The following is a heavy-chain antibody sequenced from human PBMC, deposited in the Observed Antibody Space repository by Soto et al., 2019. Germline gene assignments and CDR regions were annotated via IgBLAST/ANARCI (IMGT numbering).Heavy chain of an antibody. D-gene: IGHD3-22*01. V-gene: IGHV1-2*02. CDR2: INPNSGGT. CDR3: ARDAGGRDYYDSSGYYLDY. CDR1: GSTFTGYY. Sequence: SVKVSCKASGSTFTGYYMHWVRQAPGQGLEWMGWINPNSGGTNYAQKFQGRVTMTRDTSISTAYMELSRLRSDDTAGYYCARDAGGRDYYDSSGYYLDYWGQGTVVTVS. J-gene: IGHJ4*02.